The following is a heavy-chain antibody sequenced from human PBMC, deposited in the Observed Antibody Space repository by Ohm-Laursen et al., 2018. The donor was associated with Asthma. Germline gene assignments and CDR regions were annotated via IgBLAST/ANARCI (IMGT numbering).Heavy chain of an antibody. CDR1: GGSISSYY. J-gene: IGHJ3*02. V-gene: IGHV4-59*01. Sequence: TLSLTCTVSGGSISSYYWSWIRQPPGKGLEWIGYIYYSGSTNYNPSLKSRVTISVDTSKNQFSLKLSSVTAADTAVYYCASEQGGYDAFDIWGQGTMVTVSS. CDR2: IYYSGST. D-gene: IGHD3-22*01. CDR3: ASEQGGYDAFDI.